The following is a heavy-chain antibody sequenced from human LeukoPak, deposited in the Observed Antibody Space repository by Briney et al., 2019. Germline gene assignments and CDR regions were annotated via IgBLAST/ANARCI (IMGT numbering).Heavy chain of an antibody. CDR1: GYTFTGYY. J-gene: IGHJ4*02. V-gene: IGHV1-2*02. CDR2: INPNSGDT. CDR3: ARTTVTTCHDY. Sequence: ASVKVSCKASGYTFTGYYMHWVRQAPGQGLEWMGWINPNSGDTNYAQKIQGRVTMTRDTSISTAYMELSRLTSDDTAMYYCARTTVTTCHDYWGQGTLVTVSS. D-gene: IGHD4-11*01.